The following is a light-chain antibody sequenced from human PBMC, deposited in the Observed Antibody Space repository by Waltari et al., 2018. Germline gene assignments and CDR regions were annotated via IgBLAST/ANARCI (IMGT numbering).Light chain of an antibody. CDR3: CSYAGSAIWV. V-gene: IGLV2-23*01. J-gene: IGLJ3*02. CDR1: SSDVGRYNL. Sequence: QSPLTQPASVSGSPGRSIPLSCTGTSSDVGRYNLVSWYQQHPGKAPKLLIYEDNKRPSGVSNRFSGSKSGNTASLTISGLQAEDEADYYCCSYAGSAIWVFGGGTKLTVL. CDR2: EDN.